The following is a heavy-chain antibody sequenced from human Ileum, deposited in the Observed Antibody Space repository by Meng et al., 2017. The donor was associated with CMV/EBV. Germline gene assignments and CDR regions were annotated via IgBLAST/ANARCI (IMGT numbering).Heavy chain of an antibody. J-gene: IGHJ4*02. CDR1: GGSCGGYY. Sequence: WGVGLLAPSETVSLTRAVYGGSCGGYYWSWIPQPPEKGLEWIGEINHSGSTNYNPSHKSRVTISVDTSKNQFSLKLSSVTAADTAVYYCARGPVRLFLGYWGQGTLVTVSS. V-gene: IGHV4-34*01. D-gene: IGHD3-22*01. CDR2: INHSGST. CDR3: ARGPVRLFLGY.